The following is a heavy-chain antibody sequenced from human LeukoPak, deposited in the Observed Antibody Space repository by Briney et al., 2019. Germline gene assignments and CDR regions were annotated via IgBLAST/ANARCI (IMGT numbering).Heavy chain of an antibody. Sequence: KPSQTLSLTCAISGDSVSSNSAAWGWIRQSPSRGLEWLGRTYYRSGWYNDYPLSVESRITINPDTSKNQVSLQLTSVTPEDTAVYYCSREIAWGPADYWGQGTLVTVSS. V-gene: IGHV6-1*01. CDR2: TYYRSGWYN. J-gene: IGHJ4*02. CDR3: SREIAWGPADY. D-gene: IGHD7-27*01. CDR1: GDSVSSNSAA.